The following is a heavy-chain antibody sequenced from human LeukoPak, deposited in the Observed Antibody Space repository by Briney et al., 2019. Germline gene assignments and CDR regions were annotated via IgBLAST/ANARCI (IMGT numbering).Heavy chain of an antibody. Sequence: ASVKVSCKASGYTFTSYGISWVRQAPGQGLEWMGWISAYNGNTNYAQKLQGRVTMTTDTSTSTAYMELRSLGSDDTAVYYCARDLTFDWLLAIDYWGQGTLVTVSS. CDR3: ARDLTFDWLLAIDY. D-gene: IGHD3-9*01. V-gene: IGHV1-18*01. J-gene: IGHJ4*02. CDR2: ISAYNGNT. CDR1: GYTFTSYG.